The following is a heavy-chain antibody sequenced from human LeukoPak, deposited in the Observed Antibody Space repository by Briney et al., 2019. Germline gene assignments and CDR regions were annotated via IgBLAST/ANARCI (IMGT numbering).Heavy chain of an antibody. CDR3: ASSVGSTDY. CDR1: GESLSKYY. J-gene: IGHJ4*02. Sequence: SETLSLTCAVYGESLSKYYWTWIRQSPGKGLEWIGEINHRGSTNQNPSLKSRVTLSVDTSKRQFSLKRTSMSAAEAAVYYCASSVGSTDYWGQGTLVTVSS. CDR2: INHRGST. V-gene: IGHV4-34*01. D-gene: IGHD1-26*01.